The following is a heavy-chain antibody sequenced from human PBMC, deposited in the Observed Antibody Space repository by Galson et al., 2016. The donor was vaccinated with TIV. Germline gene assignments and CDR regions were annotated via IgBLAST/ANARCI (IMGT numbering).Heavy chain of an antibody. V-gene: IGHV3-15*01. CDR3: TTGAQLVGSTYY. D-gene: IGHD1-26*01. J-gene: IGHJ4*02. Sequence: SLRLSCAVSGFIFNNAWMSWVRQAPGRGLEWVGRIKSSFDGGTTDYAAPVKGRFTISRDDSKNTLYLQMNSLKTEDTAVYYCTTGAQLVGSTYYWGQGTLVTVSS. CDR2: IKSSFDGGTT. CDR1: GFIFNNAW.